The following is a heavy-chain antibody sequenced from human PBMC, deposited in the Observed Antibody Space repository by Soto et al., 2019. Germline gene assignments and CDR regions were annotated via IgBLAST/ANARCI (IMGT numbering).Heavy chain of an antibody. CDR2: MYYSGNT. Sequence: SETLSLTCTVSGGSITSYYWSWIRQPPGKGLEWVGYMYYSGNTNHNPSLKGRVTMSVDTSKNQFSLKLSSVTAADTAVYYCAGGFNWFDPWGQGTLVTVSS. J-gene: IGHJ5*02. V-gene: IGHV4-59*08. CDR3: AGGFNWFDP. CDR1: GGSITSYY.